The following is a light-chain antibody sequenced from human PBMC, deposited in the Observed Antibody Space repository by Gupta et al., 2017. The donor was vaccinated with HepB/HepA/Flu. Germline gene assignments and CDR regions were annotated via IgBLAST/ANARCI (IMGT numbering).Light chain of an antibody. CDR1: QSVSNY. Sequence: ELVLTQSPATLSLSPGERATLSCRASQSVSNYLAWYQQKPGQAPRLLIFDASNRATGIPARFSGSGSGTDFTLIISSLEPEDFAVYYCQQRSNWPPWTFGQGTKVEIK. CDR2: DAS. CDR3: QQRSNWPPWT. V-gene: IGKV3-11*01. J-gene: IGKJ1*01.